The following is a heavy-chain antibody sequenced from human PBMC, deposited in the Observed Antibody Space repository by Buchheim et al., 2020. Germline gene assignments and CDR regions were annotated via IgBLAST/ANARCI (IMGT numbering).Heavy chain of an antibody. D-gene: IGHD3-3*01. CDR1: GYTFTGYY. J-gene: IGHJ6*02. CDR2: IKPNSGGT. V-gene: IGHV1-2*02. Sequence: QVQLVQSGAEVKKPGASVKVSCKASGYTFTGYYMHWVRQAPGQGLEWMGWIKPNSGGTNYAQKFQGRVTMTRDTAISTAYMELSRMRSDDTAVYYCASVDRTYYDFWSGFDYYYYGMDVWGQGTT. CDR3: ASVDRTYYDFWSGFDYYYYGMDV.